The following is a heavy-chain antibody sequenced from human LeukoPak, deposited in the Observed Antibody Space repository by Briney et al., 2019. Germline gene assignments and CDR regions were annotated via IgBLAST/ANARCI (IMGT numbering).Heavy chain of an antibody. CDR2: IIPIFGTA. Sequence: GASVKVSCKASGGTFSSYAISWVRQAPGQGLEWMGGIIPIFGTANYAQKFQGRVTITADKSTSTAYMELSSLRSEDTAVYYCARGGLKATKTRGAFDIWGQGTMVTVSS. CDR1: GGTFSSYA. V-gene: IGHV1-69*06. J-gene: IGHJ3*02. CDR3: ARGGLKATKTRGAFDI. D-gene: IGHD5-12*01.